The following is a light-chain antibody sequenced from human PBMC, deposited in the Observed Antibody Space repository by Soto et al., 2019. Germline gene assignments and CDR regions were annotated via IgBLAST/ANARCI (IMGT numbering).Light chain of an antibody. V-gene: IGKV3D-20*02. CDR3: QQRSNWPPIT. Sequence: IVLTQSPGTLSLSPGERATLSCRASQSVSSSYLAWYQQKPGQAPSLLIYDASNRATGIPARFSGSGSGTDFTLTISSLEPEDFAVYYCQQRSNWPPITFGQGTRLEIK. J-gene: IGKJ5*01. CDR1: QSVSSSY. CDR2: DAS.